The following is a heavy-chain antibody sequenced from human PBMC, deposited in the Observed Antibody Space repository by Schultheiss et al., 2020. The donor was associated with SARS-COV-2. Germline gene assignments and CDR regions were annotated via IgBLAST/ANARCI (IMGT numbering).Heavy chain of an antibody. D-gene: IGHD3-22*01. J-gene: IGHJ4*02. V-gene: IGHV2-5*02. CDR1: GFSLSTSGVG. CDR3: ARWLLPYAFDY. Sequence: SGLTLVKPTQTLTLTCTFSGFSLSTSGVGVGWIRQPPGKALEWLALIYWDDDKRYSPSLKSRLTITKDTSKNQVVLTMTNMDPVDTATYYCARWLLPYAFDYWGQGTLVTVSS. CDR2: IYWDDDK.